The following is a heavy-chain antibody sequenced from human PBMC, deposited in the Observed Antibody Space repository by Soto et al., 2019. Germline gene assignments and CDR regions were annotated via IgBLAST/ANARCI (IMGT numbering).Heavy chain of an antibody. J-gene: IGHJ5*02. CDR3: ARVPLIFGVGIRAWFDP. CDR1: GGSISSGDYY. Sequence: SETLSLTCTVSGGSISSGDYYWSWIRQPPGKGLEWIGYIYYSGSTYYNPSLKSRVTISVDTSKNQFSLKLSSVTAADTAVYYCARVPLIFGVGIRAWFDPWGQGTLVTVSS. D-gene: IGHD3-3*01. V-gene: IGHV4-30-4*01. CDR2: IYYSGST.